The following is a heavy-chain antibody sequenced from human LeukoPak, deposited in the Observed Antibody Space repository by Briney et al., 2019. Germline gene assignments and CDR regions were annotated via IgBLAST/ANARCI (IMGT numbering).Heavy chain of an antibody. D-gene: IGHD3-22*01. CDR2: IYYSGST. CDR3: ARKFSYYDSSGYPACYYYYGMDV. V-gene: IGHV4-39*01. J-gene: IGHJ6*02. Sequence: SETLSLTCTVSGGSISSSSYYWGWIRQPPGKGLEWIGSIYYSGSTYYNPSLKSRVTISVDTSKNQFSLKLSSVTAADTAVYYCARKFSYYDSSGYPACYYYYGMDVWGQGTTVTVSS. CDR1: GGSISSSSYY.